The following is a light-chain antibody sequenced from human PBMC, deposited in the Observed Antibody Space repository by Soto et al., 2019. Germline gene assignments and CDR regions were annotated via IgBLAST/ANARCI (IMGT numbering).Light chain of an antibody. CDR2: DVS. CDR1: SSDVGGYNY. CDR3: CSYAGSYTFVV. V-gene: IGLV2-11*01. Sequence: QSVLTQPRSVSGSPGQSVTISCTGTSSDVGGYNYVSWYQQHPGKAPKLMIYDVSIRPSGVPDRFSGSKSGNTASLTISGLQAEDEADYYCCSYAGSYTFVVFGGGTKVTVL. J-gene: IGLJ2*01.